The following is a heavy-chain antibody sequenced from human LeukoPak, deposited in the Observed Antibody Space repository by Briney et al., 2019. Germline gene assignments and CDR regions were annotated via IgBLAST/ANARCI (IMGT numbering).Heavy chain of an antibody. Sequence: ASVKVSCKATGGTFSSYAISWVRQAPGQGLEWMGGIIPIFGTANYAQKFQGRVTITADESTSTAYMELSSLRSEDTAVYYCARLSMVRGVITFDYWGQGTLATVSS. CDR1: GGTFSSYA. CDR3: ARLSMVRGVITFDY. CDR2: IIPIFGTA. D-gene: IGHD3-10*01. J-gene: IGHJ4*02. V-gene: IGHV1-69*13.